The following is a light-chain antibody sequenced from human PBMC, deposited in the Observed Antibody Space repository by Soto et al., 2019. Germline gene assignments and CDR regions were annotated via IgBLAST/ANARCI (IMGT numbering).Light chain of an antibody. CDR1: NIGSKS. Sequence: SYELTQPPSVSVAPGKTARITCGGNNIGSKSVHWYQQKPGQAPVLVIYYDSDRPSGIPERFSGSNSGNTATLTISRVEAGDEADYYCQVWDSSSDIGVFGTGTKLTVL. V-gene: IGLV3-21*04. CDR2: YDS. CDR3: QVWDSSSDIGV. J-gene: IGLJ1*01.